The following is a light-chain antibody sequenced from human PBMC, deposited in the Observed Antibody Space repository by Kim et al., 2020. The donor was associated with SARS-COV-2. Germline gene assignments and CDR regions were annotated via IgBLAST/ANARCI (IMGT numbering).Light chain of an antibody. CDR1: QSTRSW. CDR3: QLYTFYAWT. Sequence: AAVGDSVTITCRASQSTRSWLAWYQLKPGKAPKLLIYKTSNLASGVPSRFSGSESGTVFTLSISSLQPDDFATYFCQLYTFYAWTFGQGTKVDIK. V-gene: IGKV1-5*03. J-gene: IGKJ1*01. CDR2: KTS.